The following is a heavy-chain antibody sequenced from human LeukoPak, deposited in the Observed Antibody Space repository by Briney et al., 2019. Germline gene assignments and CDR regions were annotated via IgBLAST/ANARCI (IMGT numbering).Heavy chain of an antibody. D-gene: IGHD3-22*01. CDR3: ARVTGGYYDSSGYIADY. V-gene: IGHV1-18*01. CDR1: GYTFTSYG. Sequence: ASVTVSCKASGYTFTSYGISWVRQAPGQGLEWMGWISAYNGNTNYAQKLQGRVTMTSDTSTSTAYMELRSLRSDYTAVYYCARVTGGYYDSSGYIADYWGQGTLVTVSS. J-gene: IGHJ4*02. CDR2: ISAYNGNT.